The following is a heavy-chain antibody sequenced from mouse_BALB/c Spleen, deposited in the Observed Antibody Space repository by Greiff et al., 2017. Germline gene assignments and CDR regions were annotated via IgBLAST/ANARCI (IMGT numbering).Heavy chain of an antibody. D-gene: IGHD2-3*01. Sequence: EVKVVESGGGLVKPGGSLKLSCAASGFTFSDYYMYWVRQTPEKRLEWVATISDGGSYTYYPDSVKGRFTISRDNAKNNLYLQMSSLKSEDTAMYYCAREGYDRFAYWGQGTLVTVSA. CDR3: AREGYDRFAY. J-gene: IGHJ3*01. CDR2: ISDGGSYT. CDR1: GFTFSDYY. V-gene: IGHV5-4*02.